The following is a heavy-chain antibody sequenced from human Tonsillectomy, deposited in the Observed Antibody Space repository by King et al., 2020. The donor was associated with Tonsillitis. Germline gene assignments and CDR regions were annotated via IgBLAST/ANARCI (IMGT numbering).Heavy chain of an antibody. J-gene: IGHJ4*02. CDR2: ISYDGSNK. CDR1: GFTFSSYA. Sequence: VQLVESGGGVVQPGRSLRLSCAASGFTFSSYAMHWVRQAPGKGLEWVAVISYDGSNKYYADSVKGRFTISRDNSKNTLYLQMNSLRAEDTAVYYCAREVTAMVTTPSDFDYWGQGTLVTVSS. CDR3: AREVTAMVTTPSDFDY. D-gene: IGHD5-18*01. V-gene: IGHV3-30*04.